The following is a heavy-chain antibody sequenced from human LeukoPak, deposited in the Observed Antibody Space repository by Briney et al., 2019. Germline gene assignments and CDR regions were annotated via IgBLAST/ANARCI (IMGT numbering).Heavy chain of an antibody. D-gene: IGHD4-17*01. CDR2: IKQDGSEK. CDR3: ARDRGYGDYLDY. CDR1: GFTFSSYW. Sequence: GGSLRLSCAASGFTFSSYWMSWVRQAPGKGLEWVANIKQDGSEKYHVDSVRGRFTISRDNAKNSLYLQMNNLRAEDTAVYYCARDRGYGDYLDYWGQGTLVTVSS. V-gene: IGHV3-7*01. J-gene: IGHJ4*02.